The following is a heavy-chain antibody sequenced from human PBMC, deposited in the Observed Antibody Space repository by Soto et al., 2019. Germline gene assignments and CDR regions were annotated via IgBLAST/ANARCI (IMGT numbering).Heavy chain of an antibody. CDR1: GFTFIYAW. V-gene: IGHV3-15*01. CDR2: MKSQTDGGTT. Sequence: EVQLVESGGGLVKPGGSLRLSCAASGFTFIYAWMSWVRQAPRKGLEWIGRMKSQTDGGTTDYAAPVNGTFTISRDDSKNTLNLQMNSLNTEDTAVYYCTTVLTWDGGDYWGQGTTVTVSS. D-gene: IGHD3-16*01. J-gene: IGHJ4*02. CDR3: TTVLTWDGGDY.